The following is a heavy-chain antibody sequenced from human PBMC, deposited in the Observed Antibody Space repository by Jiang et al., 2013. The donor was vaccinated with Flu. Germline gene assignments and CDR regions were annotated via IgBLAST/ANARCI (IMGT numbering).Heavy chain of an antibody. CDR3: ARDGVRGFAFDI. CDR2: IYHSVRT. J-gene: IGHJ3*02. V-gene: IGHV4-59*01. CDR1: GGSITSYY. D-gene: IGHD3-10*01. Sequence: LLKPSETLSLTCSVSGGSITSYYWSWIRQSPGNGLEWIGYIYHSVRTDYNPSLKSRVTISVDTSKNQFSLNLRSVTAADTAVYYCARDGVRGFAFDIWGQGTMVTVSS.